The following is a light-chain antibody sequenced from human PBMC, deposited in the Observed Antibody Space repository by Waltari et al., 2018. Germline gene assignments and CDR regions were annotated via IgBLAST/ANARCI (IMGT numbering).Light chain of an antibody. Sequence: SYELTQPPSVSVSPGQTATITCSGDQLGAKYVCWYQKKPGQSPVVVIYQDNNRPSGIPERFSGSNSGNTATLTISGTQALDEADYYCQAWDSSTVVFGGGTKLTVL. CDR1: QLGAKY. CDR2: QDN. CDR3: QAWDSSTVV. V-gene: IGLV3-1*01. J-gene: IGLJ3*02.